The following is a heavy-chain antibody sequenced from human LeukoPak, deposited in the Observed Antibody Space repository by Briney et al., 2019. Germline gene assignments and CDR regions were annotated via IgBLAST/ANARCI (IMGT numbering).Heavy chain of an antibody. CDR1: GYSFTGYY. D-gene: IGHD5-12*01. Sequence: ASVKVSCKASGYSFTGYYMHWVRQAPGQGLEWMGWINPNSGDTKYAQKFQGRVTMTRDTSISTAYMELSRVRSDDTAMYYCARFYSGYGNYYYYMDVWGKGTTVTVSS. CDR3: ARFYSGYGNYYYYMDV. V-gene: IGHV1-2*02. J-gene: IGHJ6*03. CDR2: INPNSGDT.